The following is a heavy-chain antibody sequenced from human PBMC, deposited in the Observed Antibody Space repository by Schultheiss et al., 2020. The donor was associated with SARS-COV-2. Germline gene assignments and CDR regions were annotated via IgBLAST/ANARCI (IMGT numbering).Heavy chain of an antibody. J-gene: IGHJ3*01. Sequence: SETLSLTCTVSGGSISNGGYYWSWIRQHPGKGLEWIGYIYYSGSTYYNPSLKSRVNISLDTSKNQFSLEVTSVITADTAVYYCARDLRGLVDAFDVWGQGTVVTVSS. CDR3: ARDLRGLVDAFDV. CDR2: IYYSGST. CDR1: GGSISNGGYY. D-gene: IGHD3/OR15-3a*01. V-gene: IGHV4-31*03.